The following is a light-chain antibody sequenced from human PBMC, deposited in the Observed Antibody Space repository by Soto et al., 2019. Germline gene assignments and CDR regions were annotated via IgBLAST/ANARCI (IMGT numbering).Light chain of an antibody. CDR2: KAS. J-gene: IGKJ5*01. CDR1: QSISSW. V-gene: IGKV1-5*03. Sequence: DIQMTQSASTLSASVGDRVTITCRASQSISSWLAWYQQKPGKAPKLLIYKASSLESGVPSRFSGSGSGTEFTLTISSLQPDDFATYYCQQYNSYSYTLGQGTRLEI. CDR3: QQYNSYSYT.